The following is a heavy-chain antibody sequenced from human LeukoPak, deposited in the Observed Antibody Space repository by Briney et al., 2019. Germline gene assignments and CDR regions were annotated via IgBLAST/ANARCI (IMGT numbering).Heavy chain of an antibody. V-gene: IGHV4-61*02. D-gene: IGHD3-22*01. CDR2: IYTSGST. J-gene: IGHJ4*02. CDR1: GGSISSGSYY. CDR3: AREGVYYYDSSGYYYYFDY. Sequence: PSETLSLTCTVPGGSISSGSYYWSWIRQPAGKGLEWIGRIYTSGSTNYNPSLKSRVTISVDTSKNQFFLKLSSVTAADTAVYYCAREGVYYYDSSGYYYYFDYWGQGTLVTVSS.